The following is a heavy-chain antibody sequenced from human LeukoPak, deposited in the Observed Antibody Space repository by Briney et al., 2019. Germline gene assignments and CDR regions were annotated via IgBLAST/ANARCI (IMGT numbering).Heavy chain of an antibody. V-gene: IGHV3-74*01. CDR2: INSDGKST. Sequence: GGSLRLSCAASGFTFSSFWMRWVRQVPGKGLVWVSYINSDGKSTAYADSVKGRFTISRDNAKNTLYLQMSSLRAEDTAIYYCVYSGFDWTYYFDWWGQGTLVTVSS. CDR1: GFTFSSFW. D-gene: IGHD5-12*01. CDR3: VYSGFDWTYYFDW. J-gene: IGHJ4*02.